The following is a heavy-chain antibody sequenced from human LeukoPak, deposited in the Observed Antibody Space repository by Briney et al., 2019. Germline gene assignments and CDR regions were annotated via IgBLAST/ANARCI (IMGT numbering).Heavy chain of an antibody. J-gene: IGHJ5*01. CDR3: ARGGKYCTGGNCDHDS. Sequence: ASVKVSCKASGYTFTNYGINWVRQAPGQGLEWMGWISAYSGNTNYAQKLQGRVTMTTDTSTSTAYMELRSLRSDDTAMYYCARGGKYCTGGNCDHDSWGQGTLVTVSS. V-gene: IGHV1-18*01. D-gene: IGHD2-15*01. CDR1: GYTFTNYG. CDR2: ISAYSGNT.